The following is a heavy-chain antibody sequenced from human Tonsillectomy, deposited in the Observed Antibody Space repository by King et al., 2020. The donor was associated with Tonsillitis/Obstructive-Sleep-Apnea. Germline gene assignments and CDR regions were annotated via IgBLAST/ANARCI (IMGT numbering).Heavy chain of an antibody. D-gene: IGHD4-17*01. CDR3: AREGFGDYEPHFDY. V-gene: IGHV4-4*02. Sequence: MQLQESGPGLVKPSGTLSLTCAVSGCSISSSNWWGWVRPPPGKGLEWIGAIYHVGSTNYNPSLKRRVTMSVEKSKNQFSLRVNSVTAADTAVYYCAREGFGDYEPHFDYWGQGALVTVAS. CDR1: GCSISSSNW. CDR2: IYHVGST. J-gene: IGHJ4*02.